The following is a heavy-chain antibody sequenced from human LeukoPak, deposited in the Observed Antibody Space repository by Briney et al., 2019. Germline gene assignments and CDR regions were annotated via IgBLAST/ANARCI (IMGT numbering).Heavy chain of an antibody. CDR2: ISGSGGST. Sequence: GGSLRLSCAASGSTFSSYAMSWVRQAPGKGLEWVSAISGSGGSTYYADSVKGRFTISRDNSKNTLYLQMNSLRAEDTAVYYCAKLDSSTSRFDPWGQGTLVTVSS. D-gene: IGHD2-2*01. J-gene: IGHJ5*02. CDR3: AKLDSSTSRFDP. V-gene: IGHV3-23*01. CDR1: GSTFSSYA.